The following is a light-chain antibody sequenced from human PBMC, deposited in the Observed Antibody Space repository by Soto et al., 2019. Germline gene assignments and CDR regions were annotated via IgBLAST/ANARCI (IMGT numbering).Light chain of an antibody. Sequence: QSALTQPASVSGSPGQSITISCTGTSSDIGDYDYVSWYQHLPGKAPKLLIFDVTHRPSGVSDSFSGSKSGNKASLTISGVRPEDEADDYYCSYNDSGLDVVFGGGTKLTVL. CDR3: CSYNDSGLDVV. V-gene: IGLV2-14*01. CDR1: SSDIGDYDY. CDR2: DVT. J-gene: IGLJ2*01.